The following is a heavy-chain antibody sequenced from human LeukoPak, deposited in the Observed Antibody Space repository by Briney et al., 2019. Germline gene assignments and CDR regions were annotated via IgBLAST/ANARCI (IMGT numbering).Heavy chain of an antibody. CDR3: ARAGIVATTYYYYYYYMDV. CDR1: GGSFSSYY. V-gene: IGHV4-34*01. CDR2: INHSGST. Sequence: SETLSLTCAVYGGSFSSYYWSWIRQPPGKGLEWIGEINHSGSTNYNPSLKSRVTISVDTSKNQFSLKLSSVTAADTAVYYCARAGIVATTYYYYYYYMDVWGKGTTVTVSS. D-gene: IGHD5-12*01. J-gene: IGHJ6*03.